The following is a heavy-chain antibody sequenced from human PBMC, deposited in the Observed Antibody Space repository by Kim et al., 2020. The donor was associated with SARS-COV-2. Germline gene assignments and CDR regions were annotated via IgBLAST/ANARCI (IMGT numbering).Heavy chain of an antibody. D-gene: IGHD5-12*01. V-gene: IGHV1-8*01. CDR3: ARATKDWFDP. CDR2: NT. J-gene: IGHJ5*02. Sequence: NTGYAQKFQGRVTMTRTTSKSTAYIELSSLRSEDTAVYYCARATKDWFDPWGQGTLVTVSS.